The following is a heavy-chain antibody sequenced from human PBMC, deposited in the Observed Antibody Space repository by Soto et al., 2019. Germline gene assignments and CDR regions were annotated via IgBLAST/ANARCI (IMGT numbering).Heavy chain of an antibody. D-gene: IGHD6-13*01. Sequence: ASVKVSCKASGYSFSSYGISWVRQAPGQGLEWMGWISAYNGNTNYPQKLQGRVTVTTDISTSTAYMELRSLRSDDTAVYYCARDSGTWYSHIHYWGQGTLVTVSS. V-gene: IGHV1-18*01. J-gene: IGHJ4*02. CDR3: ARDSGTWYSHIHY. CDR2: ISAYNGNT. CDR1: GYSFSSYG.